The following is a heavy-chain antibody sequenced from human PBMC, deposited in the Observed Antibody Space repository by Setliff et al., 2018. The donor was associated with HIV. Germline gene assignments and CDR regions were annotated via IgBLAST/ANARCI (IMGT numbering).Heavy chain of an antibody. V-gene: IGHV4-4*02. CDR2: IFHTGST. J-gene: IGHJ4*02. D-gene: IGHD6-13*01. CDR1: GASISSGNW. Sequence: SETLSLTCAVSGASISSGNWWSWVRQSPGKGLEWIGEIFHTGSTNYNPSLKSRVTISVDTSKDHFSLNVSSLTAADTAVYYCARGSSWPYYFDYWGQGTLVTVSS. CDR3: ARGSSWPYYFDY.